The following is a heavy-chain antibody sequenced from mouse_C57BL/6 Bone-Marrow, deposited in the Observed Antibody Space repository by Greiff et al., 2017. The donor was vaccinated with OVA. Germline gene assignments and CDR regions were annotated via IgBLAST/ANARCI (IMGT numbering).Heavy chain of an antibody. D-gene: IGHD2-4*01. V-gene: IGHV1-19*01. J-gene: IGHJ4*01. Sequence: EVQLVESGPVLVKPGASVKMSCKASGYTFTDYYMNWVKQSHGKSLEWIGVINPYNGGTSYNQKFKGKATLTVDKSSSTAYMELNSLTSEDSAVYYCARYDYDLDAMDYWGQGTSVTVSS. CDR3: ARYDYDLDAMDY. CDR2: INPYNGGT. CDR1: GYTFTDYY.